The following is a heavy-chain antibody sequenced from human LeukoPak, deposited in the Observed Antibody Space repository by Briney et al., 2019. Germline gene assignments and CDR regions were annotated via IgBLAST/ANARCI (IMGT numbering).Heavy chain of an antibody. D-gene: IGHD2-15*01. CDR2: MNPNSGNT. Sequence: ASVKVSCKASGYTFTSYDINWVRQATGQGPEWMGWMNPNSGNTGYAQKFQGRVTMTRNTSISTAYMELSSLRSEDTAVYYCARGVGSSGGSCSDYWGQGTLVTVSS. J-gene: IGHJ4*02. V-gene: IGHV1-8*01. CDR3: ARGVGSSGGSCSDY. CDR1: GYTFTSYD.